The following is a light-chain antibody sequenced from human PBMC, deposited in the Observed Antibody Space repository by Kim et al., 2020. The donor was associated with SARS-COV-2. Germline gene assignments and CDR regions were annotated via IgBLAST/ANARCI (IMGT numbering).Light chain of an antibody. J-gene: IGLJ2*01. Sequence: QSVLTQSPSASGTPGQRVTISCSGSSSNIGTNTVNWYQQFPGAAPKLLIYSTNQRSSGVPGRFSGSKSGTSASLVISGLQSEDEADYYCAAWDESLNGVAFGGGTQLTVL. CDR1: SSNIGTNT. CDR2: STN. CDR3: AAWDESLNGVA. V-gene: IGLV1-44*01.